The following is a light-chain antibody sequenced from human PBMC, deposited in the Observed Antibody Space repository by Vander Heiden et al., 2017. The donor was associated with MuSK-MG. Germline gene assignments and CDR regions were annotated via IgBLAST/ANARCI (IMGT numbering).Light chain of an antibody. CDR1: SSDVGGYNY. CDR3: CSYAGSYTP. V-gene: IGLV2-11*01. J-gene: IGLJ2*01. CDR2: DVN. Sequence: QSALTPPPPVSRSPGQSVTISCTGTSSDVGGYNYVSWYQQHPGKAPKLMIYDVNKRPSGVPDRFSGSKSGNTASLTISGLQAEDEADYYCCSYAGSYTPFGGGTKLTVL.